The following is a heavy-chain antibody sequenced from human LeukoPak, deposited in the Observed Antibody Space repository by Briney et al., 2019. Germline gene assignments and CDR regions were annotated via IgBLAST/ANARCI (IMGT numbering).Heavy chain of an antibody. Sequence: ASVKISCKVSGCTFTDYYMHWVQQAPGKGLEWMGLVDPEDGETIYAEKFQGRVTITADTSTDTAYMELSSLRSEDTAVYYCATVTSAYDGSPFDYWGQGTLVTVSS. J-gene: IGHJ4*02. CDR2: VDPEDGET. D-gene: IGHD5-24*01. CDR1: GCTFTDYY. V-gene: IGHV1-69-2*01. CDR3: ATVTSAYDGSPFDY.